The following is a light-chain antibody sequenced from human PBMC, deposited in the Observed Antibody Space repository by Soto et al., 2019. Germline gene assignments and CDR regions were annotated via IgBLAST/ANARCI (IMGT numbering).Light chain of an antibody. V-gene: IGKV3-20*01. CDR3: QQYGSSPEGT. J-gene: IGKJ5*01. Sequence: EIVLTQSPGTLSLSPGERATLSCRASQSVSSSYLAWYQQKPGQAPGLLIYGASSRATGIPDRFSGSGSGTDFTLTISRLEPEDFAVYYCQQYGSSPEGTFGQGTRLEIK. CDR1: QSVSSSY. CDR2: GAS.